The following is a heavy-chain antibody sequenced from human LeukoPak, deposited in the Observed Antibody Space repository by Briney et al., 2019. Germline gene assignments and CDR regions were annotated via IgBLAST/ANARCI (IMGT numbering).Heavy chain of an antibody. J-gene: IGHJ5*02. CDR1: GGSISSSYW. CDR3: ARDYCTSTTCPNWFDP. CDR2: IYHSGST. Sequence: PSGTLSLTCAVSGGSISSSYWWSWIRQPPGKGLEWIGEIYHSGSTNYNLSLKSRVTISVDKSKNQFSLKLNSVTAADTAVYYCARDYCTSTTCPNWFDPWGQGTLVTVSS. D-gene: IGHD2-2*01. V-gene: IGHV4-4*02.